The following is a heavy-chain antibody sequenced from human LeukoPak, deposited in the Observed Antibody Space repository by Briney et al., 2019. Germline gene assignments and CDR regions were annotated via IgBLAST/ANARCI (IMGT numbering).Heavy chain of an antibody. V-gene: IGHV3-48*03. J-gene: IGHJ4*02. Sequence: PGGSLRLSCAASGFTYSSYEINWVRQAPGKGLEWVSYISSGGNYRYYADSVKGRFTISRDNARNPLYLQMNSLRAEDTAVYYCARGRNAYTFDNWGQGTLVTVSS. CDR2: ISSGGNYR. D-gene: IGHD5-24*01. CDR1: GFTYSSYE. CDR3: ARGRNAYTFDN.